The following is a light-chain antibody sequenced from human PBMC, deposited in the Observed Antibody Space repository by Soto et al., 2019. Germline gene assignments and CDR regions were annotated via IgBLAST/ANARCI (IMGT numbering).Light chain of an antibody. CDR3: HEYKTYA. CDR1: QSISDW. Sequence: DIQMTQSPSSLAASVGDRVTITCRASQSISDWLAWYQQKPGKAPELLISDASTLTPGVPSRFSGSGSGTKFTLIIISLQPDDVATYFCHEYKTYAFGPGTKVDIK. CDR2: DAS. V-gene: IGKV1-5*01. J-gene: IGKJ2*01.